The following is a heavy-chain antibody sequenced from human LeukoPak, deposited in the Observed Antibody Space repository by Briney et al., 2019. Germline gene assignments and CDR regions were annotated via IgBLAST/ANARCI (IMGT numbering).Heavy chain of an antibody. V-gene: IGHV3-74*01. CDR2: IQYDGSTT. CDR1: GFSFSSYW. D-gene: IGHD2-15*01. CDR3: ARALVAGVTLNASDI. Sequence: GGSLRLSCAASGFSFSSYWMHWVRQAPGKGLVWVARIQYDGSTTNYADSVKGRFTISRDNAKKTLYVQMNSLRAEDTAVYYCARALVAGVTLNASDIWGQGTMVTVSS. J-gene: IGHJ3*02.